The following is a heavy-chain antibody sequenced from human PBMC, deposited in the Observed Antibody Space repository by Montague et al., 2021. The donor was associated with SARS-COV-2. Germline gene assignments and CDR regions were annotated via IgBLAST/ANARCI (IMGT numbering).Heavy chain of an antibody. CDR2: ISSSSSYI. D-gene: IGHD6-13*01. CDR3: ARDLGAAAANRGWFDP. V-gene: IGHV3-21*01. Sequence: SLRLSCAASGFTFSSYSMNWVRQAPGKGLEWVSSISSSSSYIYYADSVKGRFTISRDNAKNSLYLQMNSLRAEDTAVYYCARDLGAAAANRGWFDPWGQGTLVTVSS. CDR1: GFTFSSYS. J-gene: IGHJ5*02.